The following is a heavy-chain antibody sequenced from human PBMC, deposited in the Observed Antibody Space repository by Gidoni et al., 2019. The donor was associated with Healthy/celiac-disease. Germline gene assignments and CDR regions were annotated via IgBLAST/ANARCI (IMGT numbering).Heavy chain of an antibody. J-gene: IGHJ4*02. CDR2: MTPNSGNT. D-gene: IGHD3-3*01. Sequence: QVQQVQSGAEVKKPGASMKVSCKASGYTFTSYDINWVRQATGQGLEWMGWMTPNSGNTGYAQKFQGRVTMTRNTSTSTAYMELSSLRSEDTAVYYCARAGVTIFGVVTPQDYWGQGTLVTVSS. CDR1: GYTFTSYD. V-gene: IGHV1-8*01. CDR3: ARAGVTIFGVVTPQDY.